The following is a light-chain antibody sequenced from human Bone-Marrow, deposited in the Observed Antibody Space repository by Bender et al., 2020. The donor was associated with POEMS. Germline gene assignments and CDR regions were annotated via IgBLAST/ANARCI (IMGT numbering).Light chain of an antibody. Sequence: QSALTQPASVSGSPGQSITISCSGTNSDIGHYDYVSWYQQYPGKAPTLIIYDVNNRPSWVSNRFSGSKSGNTASLTISGLQAEDEADYYCHSYTSSTTRIFGGGTKVTVL. V-gene: IGLV2-14*01. CDR1: NSDIGHYDY. CDR2: DVN. CDR3: HSYTSSTTRI. J-gene: IGLJ2*01.